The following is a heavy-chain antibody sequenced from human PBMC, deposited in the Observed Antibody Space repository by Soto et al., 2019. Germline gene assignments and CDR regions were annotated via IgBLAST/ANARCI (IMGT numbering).Heavy chain of an antibody. J-gene: IGHJ6*02. Sequence: GGSQRLSCVASGFTFSSYTMVWVRQAPGKGLEWISYIFVTSTTIYYADSVRGRFTVSRDNTQNSLFLLMNSLRAEDTAIYYCARDNRDWSHYYYGMDVWGQGTTVTVSS. D-gene: IGHD3-9*01. V-gene: IGHV3-48*04. CDR3: ARDNRDWSHYYYGMDV. CDR1: GFTFSSYT. CDR2: IFVTSTTI.